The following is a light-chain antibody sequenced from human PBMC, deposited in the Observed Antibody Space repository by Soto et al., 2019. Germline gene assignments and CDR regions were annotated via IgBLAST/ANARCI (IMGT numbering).Light chain of an antibody. CDR3: GTWDTSLSAGGV. J-gene: IGLJ1*01. CDR2: DNN. V-gene: IGLV1-51*01. Sequence: QSVLTQPPSVSAAPGQKVTISCSGSRSTIGNNYISWYQQLPGTAPKLLIYDNNRRPSGIPDRFSGSKSGTSATLAITGLQTGDEADYYCGTWDTSLSAGGVFGTGTKLTVL. CDR1: RSTIGNNY.